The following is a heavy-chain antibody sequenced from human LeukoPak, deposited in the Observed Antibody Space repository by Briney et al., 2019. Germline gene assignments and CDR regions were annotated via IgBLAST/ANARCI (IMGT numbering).Heavy chain of an antibody. Sequence: VASVKVSCKASGYTFTGYYMHWVRQAPGQGLEWMGWINPNSGGTNYAQKFQGRVTMTRDTSISTAYMELSRLRSDDTAVYYCARDCEQVPGSLRYFDWLLPPYYYYYYMDVWGKGTTVTVSS. J-gene: IGHJ6*03. CDR1: GYTFTGYY. V-gene: IGHV1-2*02. CDR2: INPNSGGT. D-gene: IGHD3-9*01. CDR3: ARDCEQVPGSLRYFDWLLPPYYYYYYMDV.